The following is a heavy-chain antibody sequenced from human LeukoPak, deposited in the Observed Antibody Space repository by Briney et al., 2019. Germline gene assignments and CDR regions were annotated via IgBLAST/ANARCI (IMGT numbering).Heavy chain of an antibody. CDR1: GGTFSSYA. CDR3: AREGLGPLDY. CDR2: IIPIFGTA. Sequence: ASVKVSCKASGGTFSSYAISWVRQAPGQGLEWVGGIIPIFGTANYAQKFQGRVTITADESTSTAYMELSSLRSEDTAVYYCAREGLGPLDYWGQGTLVTVSS. V-gene: IGHV1-69*13. J-gene: IGHJ4*02. D-gene: IGHD3-22*01.